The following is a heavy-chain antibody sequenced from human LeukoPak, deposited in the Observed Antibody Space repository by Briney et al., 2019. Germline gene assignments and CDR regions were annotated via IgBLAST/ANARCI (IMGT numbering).Heavy chain of an antibody. J-gene: IGHJ5*02. CDR3: ATCHYYDSSGYVSGFDP. D-gene: IGHD3-22*01. Sequence: GASVKVSCKVSGYTLTELSMHWVRQAPGKELEWMGGFDPEDGETIYAQKFQGRVTMTEDTSTDTAYMELSSLRSEDTAVYYCATCHYYDSSGYVSGFDPWGQGTLVTVSS. V-gene: IGHV1-24*01. CDR1: GYTLTELS. CDR2: FDPEDGET.